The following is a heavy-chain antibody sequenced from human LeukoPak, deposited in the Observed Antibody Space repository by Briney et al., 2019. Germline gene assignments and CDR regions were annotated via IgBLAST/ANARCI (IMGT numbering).Heavy chain of an antibody. CDR3: ARDFYASGSHDY. J-gene: IGHJ4*02. Sequence: GGSLRLSCAASGFTFSSYAMSWVRQAPGKGLEWVGDIKQDGTEQYYGDSVKGRFTISRDNAKNSLYLQMNSLRAEDTAVYYCARDFYASGSHDYWGQGTLVTVSS. CDR1: GFTFSSYA. V-gene: IGHV3-7*01. CDR2: IKQDGTEQ. D-gene: IGHD3-10*01.